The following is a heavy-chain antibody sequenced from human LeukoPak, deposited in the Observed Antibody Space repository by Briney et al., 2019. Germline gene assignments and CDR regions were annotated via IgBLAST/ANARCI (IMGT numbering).Heavy chain of an antibody. D-gene: IGHD1-26*01. Sequence: GGSLRLSCAASGFTLSSYWMSWVRQAPGKGLEWVANIKQDGSERYYVDSVKGRFTISRDNAKNSLYLQMNSLRAEDTAVYYCARYGGSYYFDNWGQGTLVTVSS. V-gene: IGHV3-7*01. CDR1: GFTLSSYW. CDR2: IKQDGSER. CDR3: ARYGGSYYFDN. J-gene: IGHJ4*02.